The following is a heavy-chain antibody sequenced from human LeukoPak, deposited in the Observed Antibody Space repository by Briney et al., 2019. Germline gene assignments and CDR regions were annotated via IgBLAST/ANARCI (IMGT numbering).Heavy chain of an antibody. CDR1: GFTFSTYS. Sequence: PGGSLRLSCAASGFTFSTYSMNWVRQAPGKGLEWVSSISSSSSCIYYADSVKGRFTISRDNAKNSLYLQMNSLRVEDTAVYYCARDDSMIIGTSFDYWGQGTLVTVSS. V-gene: IGHV3-21*01. CDR3: ARDDSMIIGTSFDY. D-gene: IGHD1-20*01. CDR2: ISSSSSCI. J-gene: IGHJ4*02.